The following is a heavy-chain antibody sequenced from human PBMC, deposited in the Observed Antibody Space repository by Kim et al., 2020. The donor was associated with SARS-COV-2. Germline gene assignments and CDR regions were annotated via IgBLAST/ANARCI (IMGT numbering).Heavy chain of an antibody. Sequence: GGSLRLSCAASGFTFSSYSMNWVRQAPGKGLEWVSSISSSSSYIYYADSVKGRFTISRDNAKNSLYLQMNSLRAEDTAVYYCAREMEDIVPVGGFDPWGQGTLVTVSS. CDR1: GFTFSSYS. CDR2: ISSSSSYI. D-gene: IGHD2-8*02. J-gene: IGHJ5*02. V-gene: IGHV3-21*01. CDR3: AREMEDIVPVGGFDP.